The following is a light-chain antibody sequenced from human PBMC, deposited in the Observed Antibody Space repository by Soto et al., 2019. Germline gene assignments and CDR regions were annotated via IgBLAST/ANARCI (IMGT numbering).Light chain of an antibody. V-gene: IGKV3-20*01. CDR3: QQYGRSPPSWT. CDR1: QSVSSSY. Sequence: EIVLTQSPGTLSLSPGERATLSCRASQSVSSSYLAWYQQKPGQPPGLLISEASTRATGIPDRFSGSGSGTDFTLTISSLEPEEFAVYYCQQYGRSPPSWTFGQGTKVEI. CDR2: EAS. J-gene: IGKJ1*01.